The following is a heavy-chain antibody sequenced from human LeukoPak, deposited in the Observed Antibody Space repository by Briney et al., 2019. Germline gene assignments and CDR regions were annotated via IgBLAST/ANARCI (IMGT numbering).Heavy chain of an antibody. CDR3: XXXXXXDSRDY. CDR2: IYHSGST. CDR1: GYSXXXGYY. V-gene: IGHV4-38-2*01. J-gene: IGHJ4*02. Sequence: SGYSXXXGYYWGWIRPPPGKGLEWIGSIYHSGSTYYNPSLKSRVTISVDXYKNQFSLKLSSVTAADTAVYYXXXXXXXDSRDYWGQGTLVTVSS.